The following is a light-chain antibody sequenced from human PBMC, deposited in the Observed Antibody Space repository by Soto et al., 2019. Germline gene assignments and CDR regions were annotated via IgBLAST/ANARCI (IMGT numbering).Light chain of an antibody. CDR2: AAS. J-gene: IGKJ4*01. CDR3: QQTYSAPLT. CDR1: QNIVNY. V-gene: IGKV1-39*01. Sequence: DIQMTQSPSSLSASVGDRVTLTCRASQNIVNYLNWYQRKPGKAPKLLIYAASSLQSGVPSRFSGSGSGTDFTLTINSLQPEDFTTFYCQQTYSAPLTFGGGTKVELK.